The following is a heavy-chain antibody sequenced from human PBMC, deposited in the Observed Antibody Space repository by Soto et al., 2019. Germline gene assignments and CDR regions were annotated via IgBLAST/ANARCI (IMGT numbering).Heavy chain of an antibody. CDR3: ARDDSSGYLDY. D-gene: IGHD3-22*01. J-gene: IGHJ4*02. CDR2: IYHSGST. Sequence: SETLSLTCAVSGGSIRSGGYSWSWIRQPPGKGLEWIGYIYHSGSTYYNPSLKSRVTIPVDRSKNQFSLKLSSVTAADTAVYYCARDDSSGYLDYWGQGTLVTVSS. CDR1: GGSIRSGGYS. V-gene: IGHV4-30-2*01.